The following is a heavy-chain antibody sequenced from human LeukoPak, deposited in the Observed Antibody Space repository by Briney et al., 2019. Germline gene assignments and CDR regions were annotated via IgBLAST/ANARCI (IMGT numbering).Heavy chain of an antibody. CDR1: GFTFSSYG. V-gene: IGHV3-30*02. CDR3: AKNPTPYSGYDFRVSYFDY. CDR2: IRYDGSNK. Sequence: GGSLRPSCAASGFTFSSYGMHWVRQAPGKGLEWVAFIRYDGSNKYYADSVKGRFTISRDNSKNTLHLQMNSLRAEDTAVYYCAKNPTPYSGYDFRVSYFDYWGQGTLVTVSS. J-gene: IGHJ4*02. D-gene: IGHD5-12*01.